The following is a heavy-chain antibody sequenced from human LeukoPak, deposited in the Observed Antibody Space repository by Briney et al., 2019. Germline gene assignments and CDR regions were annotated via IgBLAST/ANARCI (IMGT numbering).Heavy chain of an antibody. J-gene: IGHJ5*02. CDR2: IYHSGST. CDR3: ARTGKPRIVVVPAASRGSFDP. Sequence: SGTLSLTCAVSGGSISSSNWWSWVRQPPGKGLEWIGEIYHSGSTNYNPSLKSRVTISVDTSKDQFSLKLSSVTAADTAVYYCARTGKPRIVVVPAASRGSFDPWGQGTLVTASS. D-gene: IGHD2-2*01. CDR1: GGSISSSNW. V-gene: IGHV4-4*02.